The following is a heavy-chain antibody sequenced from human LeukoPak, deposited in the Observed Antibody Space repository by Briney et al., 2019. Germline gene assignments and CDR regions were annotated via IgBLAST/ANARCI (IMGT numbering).Heavy chain of an antibody. CDR1: GFTFSSCA. V-gene: IGHV3-23*01. CDR2: ISGSGATT. Sequence: PGGSLRLSCAASGFTFSSCAMTWVRQAPGKGLGWVSSISGSGATTYYADSVKGRFTISRDNSNNTVYLQMNSLRAEDTAVYYCAKDQSRVGASDPFDSWGQGMQVGVSS. J-gene: IGHJ4*02. CDR3: AKDQSRVGASDPFDS. D-gene: IGHD1-26*01.